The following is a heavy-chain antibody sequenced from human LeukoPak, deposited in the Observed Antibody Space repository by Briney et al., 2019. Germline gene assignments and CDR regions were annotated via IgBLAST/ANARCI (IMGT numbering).Heavy chain of an antibody. V-gene: IGHV5-51*01. D-gene: IGHD3-10*01. CDR1: GYSFTSYW. J-gene: IGHJ4*02. Sequence: GESLKISCKGSGYSFTSYWIGWVRQMPGKGLEWIGIIYPGDSDTRYSPSFQGQVTISADKSISTAFLQWSSLQASDTAMYYCTRSSAMTYNGPRDYWGQGTLVTVSS. CDR3: TRSSAMTYNGPRDY. CDR2: IYPGDSDT.